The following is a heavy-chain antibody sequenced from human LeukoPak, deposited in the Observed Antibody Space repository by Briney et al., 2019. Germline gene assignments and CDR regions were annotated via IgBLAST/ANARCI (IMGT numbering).Heavy chain of an antibody. CDR3: SREGEGEDGTGHHNWYFDL. Sequence: ASVKVSCKASGYTFTSYDINWVRQATGQGLEWMGWMNPNSGNTGYAQKFQGRVTMTRNTSISTAYLELRSLRSDDTAMYYCSREGEGEDGTGHHNWYFDLWGRGTLVTVSS. CDR1: GYTFTSYD. CDR2: MNPNSGNT. J-gene: IGHJ2*01. D-gene: IGHD2-8*02. V-gene: IGHV1-8*01.